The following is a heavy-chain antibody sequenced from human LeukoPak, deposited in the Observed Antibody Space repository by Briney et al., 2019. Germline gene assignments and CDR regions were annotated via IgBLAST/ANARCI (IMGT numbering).Heavy chain of an antibody. CDR3: ARSHCSGGSCYRDGDFDY. J-gene: IGHJ4*02. CDR2: INPNSGGT. Sequence: ASVKVSCKASGYTFTGYYMHWVRQAPGQGLEWMGRINPNSGGTNYAQKFQGRVTMPRDTSISTAYMELSRLRSDDTAVYYCARSHCSGGSCYRDGDFDYWGQGTLVTVSS. CDR1: GYTFTGYY. V-gene: IGHV1-2*06. D-gene: IGHD2-15*01.